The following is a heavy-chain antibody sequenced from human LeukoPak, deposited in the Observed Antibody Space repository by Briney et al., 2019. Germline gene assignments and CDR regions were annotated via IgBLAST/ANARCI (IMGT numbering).Heavy chain of an antibody. CDR3: TKGSGSGSYRDY. CDR2: IYYSGRT. V-gene: IGHV4-59*12. D-gene: IGHD3-10*01. J-gene: IGHJ4*02. CDR1: GGSLSAYY. Sequence: PSETLSLTCTVSGGSLSAYYWSWIRQPPGKGLEWIGYIYYSGRTDSNPSLKSRVTISIDTSKIQFSLTLSSVTAADTAVYYCTKGSGSGSYRDYWGQGSLVTVSS.